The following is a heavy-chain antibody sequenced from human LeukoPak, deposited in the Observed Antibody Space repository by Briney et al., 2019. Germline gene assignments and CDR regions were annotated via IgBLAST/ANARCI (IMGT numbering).Heavy chain of an antibody. D-gene: IGHD3-10*01. V-gene: IGHV3-48*03. J-gene: IGHJ4*02. Sequence: GGSLRLSCAASGFTFSSYEMNWVRQAPGKGLEWVSYISSSGSTIYYADSVKGRFTISRDNAKNSLYLQMNSLRAEDTAVYYCAKGVLYGSGESLFDYWGQGTLVTVSS. CDR1: GFTFSSYE. CDR2: ISSSGSTI. CDR3: AKGVLYGSGESLFDY.